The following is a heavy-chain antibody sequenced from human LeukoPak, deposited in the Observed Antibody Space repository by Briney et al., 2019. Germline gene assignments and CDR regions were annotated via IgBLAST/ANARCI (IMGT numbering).Heavy chain of an antibody. CDR2: INPSGGST. D-gene: IGHD3-22*01. V-gene: IGHV1-46*01. CDR1: GYTFTSYY. Sequence: GASVKVSCKASGYTFTSYYMHWVRQAPGQGLEWMGIINPSGGSTSYAQKLQGRVTMTRDTSTSTVYMELSSLRSEDTAVYYCARPGRYYYDSSPAGYFQHWGQGTLVTVSS. CDR3: ARPGRYYYDSSPAGYFQH. J-gene: IGHJ1*01.